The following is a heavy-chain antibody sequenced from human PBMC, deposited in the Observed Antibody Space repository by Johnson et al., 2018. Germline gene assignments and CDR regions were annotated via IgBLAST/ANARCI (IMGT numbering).Heavy chain of an antibody. CDR1: GFTFSSDW. Sequence: DQLVQSGGGLVQPGGSLRLSCAASGFTFSSDWMSWVRQAPGKGLEWVANIKQDGSEKYYVDSVKGRFTISRDNAKNSLYLQMNSLRAEDTAVYYCARDRVGATPSWGQGTMVTVSS. J-gene: IGHJ3*01. D-gene: IGHD1-26*01. CDR2: IKQDGSEK. CDR3: ARDRVGATPS. V-gene: IGHV3-7*01.